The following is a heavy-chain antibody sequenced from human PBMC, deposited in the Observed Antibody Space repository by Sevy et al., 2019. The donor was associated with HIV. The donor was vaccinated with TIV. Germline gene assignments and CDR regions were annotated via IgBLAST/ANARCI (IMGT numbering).Heavy chain of an antibody. Sequence: GGSLRLSCAASGFTFSSYWMSWVRQAPGKGLEWVVNIKQDGSEKYYVDSVKGRFTISRDNAKNSLYLQMNSLRAEDTAVYYCAREVEMATITEGYWGQGTLVTVSS. D-gene: IGHD5-12*01. CDR1: GFTFSSYW. V-gene: IGHV3-7*03. CDR2: IKQDGSEK. CDR3: AREVEMATITEGY. J-gene: IGHJ4*02.